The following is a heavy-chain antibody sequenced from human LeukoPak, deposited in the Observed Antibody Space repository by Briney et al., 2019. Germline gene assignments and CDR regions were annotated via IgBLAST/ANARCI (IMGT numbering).Heavy chain of an antibody. D-gene: IGHD6-13*01. CDR1: GFTFTSYS. CDR3: ARDLEGCSWYGGLCSFDY. CDR2: ISSSSSYI. J-gene: IGHJ4*02. V-gene: IGHV3-21*01. Sequence: GGSLRLSCAASGFTFTSYSMNWVRQAPGKGLEWVSSISSSSSYIYYADSVKGRFTISRDNAKNSLYLQMNSLRAEDTAVYYCARDLEGCSWYGGLCSFDYWGQGTLVTVSS.